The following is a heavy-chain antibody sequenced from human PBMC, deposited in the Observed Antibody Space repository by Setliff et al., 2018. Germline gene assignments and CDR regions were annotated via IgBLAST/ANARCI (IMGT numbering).Heavy chain of an antibody. V-gene: IGHV4-39*01. J-gene: IGHJ3*02. CDR3: ARPLEESFGGVRDSDAFDI. CDR1: GGSIRSTNYY. CDR2: IYYNGTT. D-gene: IGHD3-16*01. Sequence: SETPSLTCTVSGGSIRSTNYYWGWIRQPPGKGLEWIGSIYYNGTTHFNPSLKSRVAISVDPSKNQLFLKLSSVTATDTAVYYCARPLEESFGGVRDSDAFDIWGQGTMVTVS.